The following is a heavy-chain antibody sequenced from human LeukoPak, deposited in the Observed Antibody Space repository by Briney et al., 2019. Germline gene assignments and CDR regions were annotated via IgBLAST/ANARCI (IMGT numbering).Heavy chain of an antibody. CDR1: GFTFSSYA. CDR3: ARRKRSLGNDY. J-gene: IGHJ4*02. Sequence: HPGGSLRLSCAASGFTFSSYAMSWVRQAPGKGLEWVSAISGSGGSTYYADSVKGRFTISRDNAKNSLYLQMNSLRAEDTAVYYCARRKRSLGNDYWGQGTLVTVSS. V-gene: IGHV3-23*01. D-gene: IGHD3-10*01. CDR2: ISGSGGST.